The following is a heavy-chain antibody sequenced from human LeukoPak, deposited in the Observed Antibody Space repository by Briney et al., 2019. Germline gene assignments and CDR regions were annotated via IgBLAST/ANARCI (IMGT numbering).Heavy chain of an antibody. CDR1: GVSFSGYY. D-gene: IGHD3-10*01. Sequence: SETLSLTCAVYGVSFSGYYWSWIRQPPGKGLEWIGEINHSRSTNYNPSLKSRVTRSLDTSKNQFSLKLSSVTAADTAVYYCARGVYFYYGSGSYYNAGRSEYYFDXXXXXTLVTVSS. V-gene: IGHV4-34*01. CDR3: ARGVYFYYGSGSYYNAGRSEYYFDX. J-gene: IGHJ4*01. CDR2: INHSRST.